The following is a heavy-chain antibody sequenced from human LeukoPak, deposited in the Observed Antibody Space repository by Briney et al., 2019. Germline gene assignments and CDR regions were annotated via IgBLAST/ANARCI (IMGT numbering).Heavy chain of an antibody. J-gene: IGHJ4*02. Sequence: GGSLRLSCAASGFTFSSHGMHWVRQAPGKGLEWVAVISYDGSNKYYADSVKGRFTISRDNSKNTLYLQMNSLRAEDTAVYYCAKDSGLLYFDYWGQGTLVTVSS. D-gene: IGHD1-26*01. CDR3: AKDSGLLYFDY. CDR1: GFTFSSHG. CDR2: ISYDGSNK. V-gene: IGHV3-30*18.